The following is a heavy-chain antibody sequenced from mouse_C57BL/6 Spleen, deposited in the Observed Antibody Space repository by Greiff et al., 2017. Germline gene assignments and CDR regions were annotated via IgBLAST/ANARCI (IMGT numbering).Heavy chain of an antibody. CDR3: ANYGSSYRDFDV. J-gene: IGHJ1*03. CDR2: IDPSDSET. CDR1: GYTFTSYW. Sequence: QVQLQQPGAELVRPGSSVKLSCKASGYTFTSYWMHWVKQRPIQGLEWIGNIDPSDSETHYNQKFKDKATLTVDKSSSTAYMQLSSLTSEDSAVYYCANYGSSYRDFDVWGTGTTVTVSS. D-gene: IGHD1-1*01. V-gene: IGHV1-52*01.